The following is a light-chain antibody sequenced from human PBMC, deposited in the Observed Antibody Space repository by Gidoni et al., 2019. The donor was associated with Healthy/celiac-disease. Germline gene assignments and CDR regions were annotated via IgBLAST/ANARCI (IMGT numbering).Light chain of an antibody. CDR3: QQRSNWPPYT. Sequence: EIVFTQSQATLSLSPGERATLSCRASQSVSSYLAWYKQKPGQAPRLLIYDASNRATGIPARFSGSGSGTDFTLTISSLEPEDFAVYYCQQRSNWPPYTFGQGTKLEIK. V-gene: IGKV3-11*01. CDR1: QSVSSY. J-gene: IGKJ2*01. CDR2: DAS.